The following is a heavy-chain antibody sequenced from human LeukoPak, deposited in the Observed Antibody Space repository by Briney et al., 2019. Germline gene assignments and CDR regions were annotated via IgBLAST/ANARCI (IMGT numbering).Heavy chain of an antibody. J-gene: IGHJ6*03. Sequence: GASVKVSCNGSGYSFSNRGITWVRQAPGQGLEWIGWVSPHKGNTNYQQRLQGRLIMTTDASTSTAYMELRDMRSDDTAIYYCARDQQQGDHYSFYYMDFWGEGTTVIVSS. D-gene: IGHD1/OR15-1a*01. CDR2: VSPHKGNT. CDR3: ARDQQQGDHYSFYYMDF. CDR1: GYSFSNRG. V-gene: IGHV1-18*01.